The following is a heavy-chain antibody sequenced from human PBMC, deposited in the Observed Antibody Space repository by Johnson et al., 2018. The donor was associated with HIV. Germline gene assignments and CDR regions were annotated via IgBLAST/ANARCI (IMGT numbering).Heavy chain of an antibody. CDR2: IYSGGST. CDR3: AEYQGLDAFDI. J-gene: IGHJ3*02. Sequence: VQLVESGGGLVQPGGSLRLSCAASGFTFSSSWMHWVCQAPEKGLEWVSVIYSGGSTYYADSVKGRFTISRDNSKNTLYLQMNSLGAEDTAVYYCAEYQGLDAFDIWCQGTMVTVSS. V-gene: IGHV3-66*01. CDR1: GFTFSSSW. D-gene: IGHD2-2*01.